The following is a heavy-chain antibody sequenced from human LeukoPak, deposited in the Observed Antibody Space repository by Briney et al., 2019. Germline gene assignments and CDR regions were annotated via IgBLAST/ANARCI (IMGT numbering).Heavy chain of an antibody. V-gene: IGHV3-43*02. Sequence: PGGSQRLSCAASGFTFDDYAMHWVRQAPGKGLEWVSLISGDGGSTYYADSVKGRFTISRDNSKNSLYLQMNSLTTEDTALYYCAKDRGGYSYAADYWGQGTLVTVSS. J-gene: IGHJ4*02. CDR1: GFTFDDYA. CDR2: ISGDGGST. D-gene: IGHD5-18*01. CDR3: AKDRGGYSYAADY.